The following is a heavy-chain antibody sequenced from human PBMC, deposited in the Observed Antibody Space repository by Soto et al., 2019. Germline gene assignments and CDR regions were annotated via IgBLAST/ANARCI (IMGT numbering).Heavy chain of an antibody. D-gene: IGHD3-22*01. Sequence: GGSLRLSCAASGFTVSSNYMSWVRQAPGKGLEWVSVIYSGGSTYYADSVKGRFTISRHNSKNTLYLQMNSLRAEDTAVYYCARGIVRLSYYDSSGYYSSPSPSVWFDPWGQGTLVTVSS. J-gene: IGHJ5*02. V-gene: IGHV3-53*04. CDR2: IYSGGST. CDR3: ARGIVRLSYYDSSGYYSSPSPSVWFDP. CDR1: GFTVSSNY.